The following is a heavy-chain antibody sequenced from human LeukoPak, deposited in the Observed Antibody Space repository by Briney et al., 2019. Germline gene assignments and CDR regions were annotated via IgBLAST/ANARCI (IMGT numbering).Heavy chain of an antibody. CDR3: TGTTKYYFEN. V-gene: IGHV3-66*01. CDR1: GFTVSSSF. D-gene: IGHD4-11*01. Sequence: GRSLRLSCAASGFTVSSSFMSWVRQAPGKGLEWVSVFYAGGSTFYADSVKGRFTISRDNSKNTLDLQMNNLRAEDMAVYYCTGTTKYYFENWGQGTLVTVSS. J-gene: IGHJ4*02. CDR2: FYAGGST.